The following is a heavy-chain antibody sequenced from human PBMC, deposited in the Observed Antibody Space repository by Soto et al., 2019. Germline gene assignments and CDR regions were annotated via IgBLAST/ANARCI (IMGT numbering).Heavy chain of an antibody. D-gene: IGHD6-19*01. CDR3: ARVSSGWYERYFDY. Sequence: WASVKVSCKASGYTFTSYAMHWVRQAPGQRLEWMGWINAGNGNTKYSQKFQGRVTITRDTSASTAYMELSSLRSEDTAVYYCARVSSGWYERYFDYWGQGTLVTVSS. CDR1: GYTFTSYA. V-gene: IGHV1-3*01. J-gene: IGHJ4*02. CDR2: INAGNGNT.